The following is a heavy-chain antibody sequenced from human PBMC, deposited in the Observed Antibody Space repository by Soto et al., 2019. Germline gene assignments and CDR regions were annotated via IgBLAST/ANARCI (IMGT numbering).Heavy chain of an antibody. CDR3: ARRQSYSYGSRYYYGMDV. J-gene: IGHJ6*02. D-gene: IGHD3-10*01. Sequence: PGESLKISCKGSGYSFTSYWIGWVRQMPGKGLEWMWIIYPCDSDTRYSPSFQGQVTISADKYISTAYLQWSSLKASDTAMYYCARRQSYSYGSRYYYGMDVWGQGTTVTLSS. CDR1: GYSFTSYW. V-gene: IGHV5-51*01. CDR2: IYPCDSDT.